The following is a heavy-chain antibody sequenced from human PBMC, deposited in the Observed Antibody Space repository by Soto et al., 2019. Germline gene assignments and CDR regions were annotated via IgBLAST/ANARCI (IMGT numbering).Heavy chain of an antibody. Sequence: QVQLQESGPGLVKPSGTLSLTCAVSGGSISSSNWWSWVRQPPGKGLEWIGEIYHSGSTNYNPSLQTRVTISVDKSKHPFSLKLSSVPAADTAVYYCARKTMTTVTLDYWGQGTLVTVSS. V-gene: IGHV4-4*02. CDR3: ARKTMTTVTLDY. D-gene: IGHD4-17*01. CDR2: IYHSGST. J-gene: IGHJ4*02. CDR1: GGSISSSNW.